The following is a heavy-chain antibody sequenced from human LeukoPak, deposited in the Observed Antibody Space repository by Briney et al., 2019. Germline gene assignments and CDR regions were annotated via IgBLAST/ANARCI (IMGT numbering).Heavy chain of an antibody. CDR2: INPNSGGT. CDR3: ILGYCSGGSCYGYFDY. J-gene: IGHJ4*02. Sequence: ASVKVSCKASGYTFTDYYINWVRQAPGQGLEWMGWINPNSGGTNYAQKFQGRVTMTRDTSISTAYMELSRLRSDDTAVYYCILGYCSGGSCYGYFDYWGQGTLVTVSS. CDR1: GYTFTDYY. V-gene: IGHV1-2*02. D-gene: IGHD2-15*01.